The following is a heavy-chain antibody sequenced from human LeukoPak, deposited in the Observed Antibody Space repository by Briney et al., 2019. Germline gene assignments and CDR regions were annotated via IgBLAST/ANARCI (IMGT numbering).Heavy chain of an antibody. J-gene: IGHJ1*01. CDR3: ATVTTEYFQH. V-gene: IGHV4-61*02. CDR2: IYTSGST. D-gene: IGHD4-17*01. Sequence: SETQSLTCTVSGGSISSGSYYWRWIRQPAGKGLGWIGRIYTSGSTNYNPSLKSRVTISVDTSKNQFSLKLSSVTAADTAVYYCATVTTEYFQHWGQGTLVTVSS. CDR1: GGSISSGSYY.